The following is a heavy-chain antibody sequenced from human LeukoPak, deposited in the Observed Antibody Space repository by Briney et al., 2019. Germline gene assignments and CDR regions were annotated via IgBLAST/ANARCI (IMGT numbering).Heavy chain of an antibody. V-gene: IGHV3-74*01. J-gene: IGHJ4*02. CDR1: GFTSTSYW. CDR2: INSEGTST. Sequence: GGSLRLSCAASGFTSTSYWMHWGRQDPGKGLVWVSRINSEGTSTSYADSVKGRFTISRDNAENTLYLQMNSLRAEDTALYYSARYSDSYHAFDYWGQGTLVTVSS. CDR3: ARYSDSYHAFDY. D-gene: IGHD1-26*01.